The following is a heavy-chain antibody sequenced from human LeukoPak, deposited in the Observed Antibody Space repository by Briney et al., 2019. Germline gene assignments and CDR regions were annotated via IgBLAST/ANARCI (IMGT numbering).Heavy chain of an antibody. J-gene: IGHJ6*03. CDR1: GFTVSNNY. V-gene: IGHV3-53*01. CDR3: ARDKSPAWELLGSYMDV. CDR2: IYSGGKT. Sequence: GGSLRLSCAASGFTVSNNYMSWVRQAPGKGLEWVSVIYSGGKTYYADSVKGRFTISRDNSKNKVFLQMNSLRADDTAVYYCARDKSPAWELLGSYMDVWGKGTTVIFSS. D-gene: IGHD1-26*01.